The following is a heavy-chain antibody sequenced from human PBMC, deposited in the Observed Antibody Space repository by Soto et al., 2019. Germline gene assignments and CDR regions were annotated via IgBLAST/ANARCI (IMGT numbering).Heavy chain of an antibody. CDR1: GDSVSSNSAA. Sequence: PSQTLSLTCAISGDSVSSNSAAWNWIRQSPSRGLEWLGRTYYRSKWYNDYAVSVKSRITINPGTSKNQFSLQLNSVTPEDTAVYYCARDRGAARPRYCSGGSCYRGLDYWGQGTLVTVSS. CDR2: TYYRSKWYN. J-gene: IGHJ4*02. V-gene: IGHV6-1*01. CDR3: ARDRGAARPRYCSGGSCYRGLDY. D-gene: IGHD2-15*01.